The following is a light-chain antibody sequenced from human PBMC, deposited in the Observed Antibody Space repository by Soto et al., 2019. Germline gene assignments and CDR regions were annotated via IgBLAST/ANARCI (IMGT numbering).Light chain of an antibody. Sequence: QSVLTQPPSASGTPGQRVTISCSGSSSNIGGNTVNWYQQLPGTAPKLLIYKNDQRPSGVPDRFSGSKSGTSASLAISGLQSEDEADSYCAAWDDSLNGVVFGGGTKLTVL. J-gene: IGLJ2*01. CDR3: AAWDDSLNGVV. CDR2: KND. V-gene: IGLV1-44*01. CDR1: SSNIGGNT.